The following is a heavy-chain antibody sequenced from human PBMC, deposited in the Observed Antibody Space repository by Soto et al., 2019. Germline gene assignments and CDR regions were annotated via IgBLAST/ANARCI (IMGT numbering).Heavy chain of an antibody. V-gene: IGHV4-34*01. CDR3: ARGTPAY. Sequence: SETLSLTCAVYGGSFSGYYWSWIRQPPGKGLEWIGEINHSGSTNYNPSLKSRFTISRDNSKDTLYLQMNSLRAEDTAVYYCARGTPAYWGQGTLVTVSS. CDR2: INHSGST. J-gene: IGHJ4*02. CDR1: GGSFSGYY.